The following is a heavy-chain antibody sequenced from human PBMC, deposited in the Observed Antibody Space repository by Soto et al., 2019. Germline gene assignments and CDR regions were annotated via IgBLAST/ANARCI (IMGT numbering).Heavy chain of an antibody. J-gene: IGHJ5*02. V-gene: IGHV1-2*04. D-gene: IGHD3-10*01. CDR1: GYTFTGYY. CDR3: ARGGITMVRGTWFDP. Sequence: QVQLVQSGAEVKKPGASVKVSCKASGYTFTGYYMHWVRQAPGQGLEWMGWINPNSGGTNYAQKFQGWVTMTRDTSISTAYMELSRLRSDDTAVYYCARGGITMVRGTWFDPCGQGTLVTVSS. CDR2: INPNSGGT.